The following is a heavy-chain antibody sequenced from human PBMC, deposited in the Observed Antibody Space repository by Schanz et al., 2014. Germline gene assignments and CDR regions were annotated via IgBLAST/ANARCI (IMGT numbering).Heavy chain of an antibody. CDR1: GFTVSSNY. CDR3: AKDENWALTDY. CDR2: MYINSGST. Sequence: VQLVESGGGVVQPGGSLRLSCVASGFTVSSNYMSWVRQAPGKGLEWISSMYINSGSTQYADSVKGRFSISRDNSKNTVYLQMNSLRPEDTAVYYCAKDENWALTDYWGQGTLVTVSS. J-gene: IGHJ4*02. V-gene: IGHV3-66*03. D-gene: IGHD7-27*01.